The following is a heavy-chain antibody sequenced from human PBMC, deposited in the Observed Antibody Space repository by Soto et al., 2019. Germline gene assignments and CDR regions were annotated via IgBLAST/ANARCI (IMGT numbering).Heavy chain of an antibody. CDR1: GFSLSTSGMC. Sequence: GPTLVNPTQTLTLTCTFSGFSLSTSGMCVSWIRQPPGKALEWLALIDWDDDKYYSTSLKTRLTISKDTSKNQVVLTMTNMDPVDTATYYCARIRAVAGFDWFDPWGQGTLVTVSS. CDR3: ARIRAVAGFDWFDP. CDR2: IDWDDDK. J-gene: IGHJ5*02. D-gene: IGHD6-19*01. V-gene: IGHV2-70*01.